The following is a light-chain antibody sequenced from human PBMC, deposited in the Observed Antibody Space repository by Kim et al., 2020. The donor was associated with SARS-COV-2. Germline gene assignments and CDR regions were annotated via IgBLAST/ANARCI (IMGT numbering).Light chain of an antibody. V-gene: IGKV3-15*01. Sequence: EIVMTQSPSTLSVSPGERATLSCRASQSVSSKLAWYQQKPGQAPRLLIYDASTRSTGIPARFSGSGSGTEFTLTISSLQSEDFVVYYCQQYNNWPYPFGQGTKLE. J-gene: IGKJ2*01. CDR1: QSVSSK. CDR3: QQYNNWPYP. CDR2: DAS.